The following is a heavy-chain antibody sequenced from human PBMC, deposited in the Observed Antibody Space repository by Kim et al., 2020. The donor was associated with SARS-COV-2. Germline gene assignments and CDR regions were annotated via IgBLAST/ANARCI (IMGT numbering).Heavy chain of an antibody. Sequence: KGTFTISRDNSKTTLYLQMNSLRAEDTAVYYCARSGAYDSSGYYYYAMDVWGQGTTVTVSS. D-gene: IGHD3-22*01. V-gene: IGHV3-66*01. J-gene: IGHJ6*02. CDR3: ARSGAYDSSGYYYYAMDV.